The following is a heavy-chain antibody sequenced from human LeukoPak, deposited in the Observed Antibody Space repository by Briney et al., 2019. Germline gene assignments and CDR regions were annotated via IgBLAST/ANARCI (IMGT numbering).Heavy chain of an antibody. Sequence: ASVKVSCKASGYTFTGYYMHWVRQAPGQGLEWMGWINPNSGGTNYAQKFQGRVTMTRDTSISTAYMELSRLRSDDTAVYYCARVYNWNYHYMDVWGKGTTVTASS. CDR1: GYTFTGYY. CDR2: INPNSGGT. J-gene: IGHJ6*03. V-gene: IGHV1-2*02. D-gene: IGHD1-20*01. CDR3: ARVYNWNYHYMDV.